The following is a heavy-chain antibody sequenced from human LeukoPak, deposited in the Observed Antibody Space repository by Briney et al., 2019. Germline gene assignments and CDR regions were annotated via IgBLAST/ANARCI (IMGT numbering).Heavy chain of an antibody. J-gene: IGHJ5*02. D-gene: IGHD1-14*01. CDR2: ISSNGDAT. V-gene: IGHV3-23*01. CDR1: GFTFGGYA. CDR3: AKSAGDVWYNWFDP. Sequence: PRGSLTLSCAASGFTFGGYAMTWVRQAPGSGLEWVSAISSNGDATYYADSVKGRFTISRDNSKNTPHLQMNSLRAEDTAVYYCAKSAGDVWYNWFDPWGQGTLVTVSS.